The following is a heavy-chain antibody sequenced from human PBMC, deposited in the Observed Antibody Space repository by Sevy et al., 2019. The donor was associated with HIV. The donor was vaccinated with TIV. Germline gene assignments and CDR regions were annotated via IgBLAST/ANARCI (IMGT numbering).Heavy chain of an antibody. CDR1: GFTFSSHS. D-gene: IGHD3-22*01. V-gene: IGHV3-48*02. CDR3: ARVPPYYESNVSDF. Sequence: GSLRLSCAASGFTFSSHSMNWVRQTPGKGLEWISYISGTGNTIYYADSVKGRFTISRDNAKNSLYLQLKSLRDEDTAIYYCARVPPYYESNVSDFWGKGSLVTVSS. J-gene: IGHJ4*02. CDR2: ISGTGNTI.